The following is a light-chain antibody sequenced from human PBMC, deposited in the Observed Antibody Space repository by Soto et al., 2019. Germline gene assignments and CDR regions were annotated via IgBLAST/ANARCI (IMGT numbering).Light chain of an antibody. CDR1: QSVRSDY. V-gene: IGKV3-20*01. CDR3: QQYGSLPET. CDR2: DAS. J-gene: IGKJ1*01. Sequence: EIVLTQSPGTPSFSPGEVATASLRARQSVRSDYLAWYQQKRGQPPRLLIYDASSRATGIPDRFSGSGSGTDFTLTISRLEPEDFAVYFCQQYGSLPETFGQGTKVDIK.